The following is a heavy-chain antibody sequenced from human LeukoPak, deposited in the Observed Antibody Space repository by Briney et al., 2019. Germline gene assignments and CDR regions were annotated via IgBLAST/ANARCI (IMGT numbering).Heavy chain of an antibody. CDR2: ISGSSSYI. J-gene: IGHJ4*02. CDR1: GFTFSSYS. D-gene: IGHD5-12*01. V-gene: IGHV3-21*01. Sequence: PGGSLRLSCAASGFTFSSYSMNWVRQAPGTGLEWVSSISGSSSYIYYADSVKGRFTISRDNAKNSLYLQMNSLRAEDTAVYYCARNSGYDLGFDYWGQGTLVTVSS. CDR3: ARNSGYDLGFDY.